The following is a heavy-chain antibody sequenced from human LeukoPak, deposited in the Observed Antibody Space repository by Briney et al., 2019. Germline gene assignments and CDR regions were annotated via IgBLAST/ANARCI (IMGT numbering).Heavy chain of an antibody. CDR2: IRYDGSQK. J-gene: IGHJ4*02. Sequence: GGSLRLSCGASGFTFSSYGMHWVRQAPGKGLEWVAFIRYDGSQKYYADSVKGRFTISRDNSKNTLHLQMNSLRAEDTAVYYCAKGLAYSFDYWGQGTLVTVSS. CDR3: AKGLAYSFDY. D-gene: IGHD3/OR15-3a*01. V-gene: IGHV3-30*02. CDR1: GFTFSSYG.